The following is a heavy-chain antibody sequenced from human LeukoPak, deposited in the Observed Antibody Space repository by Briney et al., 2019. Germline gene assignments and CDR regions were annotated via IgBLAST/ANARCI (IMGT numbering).Heavy chain of an antibody. D-gene: IGHD6-6*01. CDR2: ISSSSSYI. Sequence: GGSLRLSCAASGFTFSSYSMNWVRQAPGKGLEWVSSISSSSSYIYYADSVKGRFTISGDNAKNSLYLQMNSLRAEDTAVYYCAREREQLARFDYWGQGTLVTVSS. CDR1: GFTFSSYS. J-gene: IGHJ4*02. V-gene: IGHV3-21*01. CDR3: AREREQLARFDY.